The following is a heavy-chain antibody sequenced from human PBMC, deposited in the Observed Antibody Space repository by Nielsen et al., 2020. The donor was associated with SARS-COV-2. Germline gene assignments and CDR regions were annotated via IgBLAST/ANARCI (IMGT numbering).Heavy chain of an antibody. V-gene: IGHV3-21*01. Sequence: SVKGRFTISRDNGKNSLFLQMNSLRSEDTALYYCTRGFYSQSDYWGQGTLVTVSS. CDR3: TRGFYSQSDY. J-gene: IGHJ4*02. D-gene: IGHD2-15*01.